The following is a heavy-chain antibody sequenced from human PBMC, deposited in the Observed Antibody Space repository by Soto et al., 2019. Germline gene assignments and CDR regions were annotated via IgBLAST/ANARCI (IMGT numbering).Heavy chain of an antibody. Sequence: ASVKVSCKASGYTFTGYYMHWVRQAPGQGLEWMGWINPNSGGTNYAQKFQGWVTMTRDTSISTAYMELSRLRSDDTAVYYCARSGYDSSGYYPPNWFDPWGQGTLVTVSS. CDR2: INPNSGGT. CDR3: ARSGYDSSGYYPPNWFDP. CDR1: GYTFTGYY. J-gene: IGHJ5*02. D-gene: IGHD3-22*01. V-gene: IGHV1-2*04.